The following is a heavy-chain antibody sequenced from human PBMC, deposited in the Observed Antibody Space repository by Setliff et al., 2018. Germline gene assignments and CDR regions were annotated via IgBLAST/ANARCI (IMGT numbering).Heavy chain of an antibody. CDR1: AFTFKNYW. CDR3: AKDTHYYSSSGYYCFDY. CDR2: IKGDGSEK. J-gene: IGHJ4*02. D-gene: IGHD3-22*01. Sequence: PGGSLRLSCAASAFTFKNYWMSWVRQAPGKGLEWVANIKGDGSEKFYLDSVKGRFTISRDNAKNSLYLQMNSLRAEDTAVYYCAKDTHYYSSSGYYCFDYWGQGTLVTVSS. V-gene: IGHV3-7*04.